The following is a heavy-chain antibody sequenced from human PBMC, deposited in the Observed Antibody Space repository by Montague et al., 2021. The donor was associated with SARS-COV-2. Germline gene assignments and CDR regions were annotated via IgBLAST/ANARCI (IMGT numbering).Heavy chain of an antibody. V-gene: IGHV3-30*04. CDR3: SIEPRVQFDAFDI. D-gene: IGHD6-13*01. CDR2: ISYDGSNK. Sequence: SLRLSCAASGFTFSSYAMHWVRQAPGKGLEWVAVISYDGSNKYYADSVKGRFTISRDNSKNTLYLQMNSLRAEDTAVYYCSIEPRVQFDAFDIWGQGTMVTVSS. J-gene: IGHJ3*02. CDR1: GFTFSSYA.